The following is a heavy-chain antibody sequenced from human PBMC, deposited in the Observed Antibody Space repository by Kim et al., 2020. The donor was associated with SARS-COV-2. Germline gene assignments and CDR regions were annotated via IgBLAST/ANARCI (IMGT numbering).Heavy chain of an antibody. D-gene: IGHD6-25*01. CDR2: DSYT. J-gene: IGHJ4*02. V-gene: IGHV5-10-1*01. CDR3: ARRAATID. Sequence: DSYTNYSPSFQGHVTISADKSISTAYLQWSSLKASDTAMYYCARRAATIDWGQGTLVTVSS.